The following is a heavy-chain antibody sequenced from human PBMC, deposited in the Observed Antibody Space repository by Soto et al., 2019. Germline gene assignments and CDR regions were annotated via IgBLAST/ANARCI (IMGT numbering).Heavy chain of an antibody. V-gene: IGHV1-69*06. Sequence: SVKVSCKASGGTFSSNAISWVRQAPGQGLEWMGGIIPIFGTANYAQKFQGRVTITADKSTSTAYMELSSLRSEDTAVYYCALRITMVRGADNWFDPWGQGTLVTVSS. D-gene: IGHD3-10*01. J-gene: IGHJ5*02. CDR2: IIPIFGTA. CDR1: GGTFSSNA. CDR3: ALRITMVRGADNWFDP.